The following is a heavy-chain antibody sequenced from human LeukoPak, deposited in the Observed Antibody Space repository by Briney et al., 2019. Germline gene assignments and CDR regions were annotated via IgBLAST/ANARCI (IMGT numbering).Heavy chain of an antibody. CDR2: FIPIFGTI. V-gene: IGHV1-69*05. J-gene: IGHJ6*03. CDR3: ARVRGYNWNWDYSWYMDV. Sequence: ASVKVSCKASGGTFSSYAISWVRQAPGQGLEWMGGFIPIFGTINYAQKFQGRVTITTDESTSTAYMELSSLRSEDTAVYYCARVRGYNWNWDYSWYMDVWGKGTTVTVSS. D-gene: IGHD1-7*01. CDR1: GGTFSSYA.